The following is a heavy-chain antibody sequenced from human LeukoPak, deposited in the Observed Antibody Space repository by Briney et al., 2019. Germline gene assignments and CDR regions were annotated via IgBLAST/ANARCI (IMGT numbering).Heavy chain of an antibody. D-gene: IGHD2-2*01. CDR2: IRYDGSNK. J-gene: IGHJ4*02. Sequence: PGGSLRLSCAASGFTFSSYGMHWVRQAPGKGLEWVAFIRYDGSNKYYADSVKGRFTISRDNSKNTLYLQMNSLRAEDTAVYYCAKSPPYQLLYYFDYWGQGTLVTVSS. CDR1: GFTFSSYG. CDR3: AKSPPYQLLYYFDY. V-gene: IGHV3-30*02.